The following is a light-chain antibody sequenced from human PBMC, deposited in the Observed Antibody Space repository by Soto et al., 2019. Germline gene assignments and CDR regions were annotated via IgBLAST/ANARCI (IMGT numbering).Light chain of an antibody. CDR1: QSIRNY. V-gene: IGKV3-11*01. CDR2: DAS. Sequence: LSAVFVSQGDRATLSCSASQSIRNYLAWYQQKPGQAPRLLIYDASNRATGVQARFSGSGSGTDFTLTISSLEPEDFAIYYCQQRSNGPMLPFGGGTNVEIK. J-gene: IGKJ4*01. CDR3: QQRSNGPMLP.